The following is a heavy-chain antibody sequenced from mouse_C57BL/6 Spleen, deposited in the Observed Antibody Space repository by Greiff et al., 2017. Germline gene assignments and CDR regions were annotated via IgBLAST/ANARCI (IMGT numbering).Heavy chain of an antibody. Sequence: QVQLKQPGAELVRPGSSVKLSCKASGYTFTSYWMHWVKQRPIQGLEWIGNIDPSDSETHYNQKFKDKATLTVDKSSSTAYMQLSSLTSEDSAVYYCARGGYDYDEGFAYWGQGTLVTVSA. J-gene: IGHJ3*01. CDR1: GYTFTSYW. D-gene: IGHD2-4*01. CDR3: ARGGYDYDEGFAY. CDR2: IDPSDSET. V-gene: IGHV1-52*01.